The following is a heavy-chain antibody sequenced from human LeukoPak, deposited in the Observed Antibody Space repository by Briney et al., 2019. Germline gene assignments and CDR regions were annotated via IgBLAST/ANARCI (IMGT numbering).Heavy chain of an antibody. CDR1: GGSFSGYY. Sequence: PSETPSLTCAVYGGSFSGYYWSWIRQPPGKGLEWIGEINHSGSTNYNPSLKSRVTISVDTSKNQYSLKLSSVTAADTAVYYCARAVRGRGYGLNYWGQGTLVTVSS. V-gene: IGHV4-34*01. D-gene: IGHD5-18*01. CDR3: ARAVRGRGYGLNY. CDR2: INHSGST. J-gene: IGHJ4*02.